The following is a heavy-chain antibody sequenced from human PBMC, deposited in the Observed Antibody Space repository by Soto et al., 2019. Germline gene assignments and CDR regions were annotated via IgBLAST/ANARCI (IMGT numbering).Heavy chain of an antibody. D-gene: IGHD3-9*01. Sequence: ASVKVACKASGYNFTTYGISWLRQAPGQGLEWMGWISAYNGNTNYAQKLQGRVTMTIDKSTSTAYMELRSLRSDDTAVYYCARNILTAYDAFDIWGQGTMVTVSS. CDR1: GYNFTTYG. J-gene: IGHJ3*02. CDR2: ISAYNGNT. CDR3: ARNILTAYDAFDI. V-gene: IGHV1-18*01.